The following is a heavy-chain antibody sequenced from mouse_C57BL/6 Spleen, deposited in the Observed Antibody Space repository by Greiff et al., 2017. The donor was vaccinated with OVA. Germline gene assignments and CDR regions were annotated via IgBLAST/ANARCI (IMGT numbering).Heavy chain of an antibody. D-gene: IGHD1-1*01. J-gene: IGHJ1*03. CDR1: GYTFTSYW. Sequence: QVQLQQSGAELVKPGASVKLSCKASGYTFTSYWMHWVKQRPGQGLEWIGMIHPNSGSTNYNEKFKSKATLTVDKSSSTAYMQLSSLTSEDSAVYYCAREGITTVVAPGRFDVWGTGTTVTVSS. V-gene: IGHV1-64*01. CDR3: AREGITTVVAPGRFDV. CDR2: IHPNSGST.